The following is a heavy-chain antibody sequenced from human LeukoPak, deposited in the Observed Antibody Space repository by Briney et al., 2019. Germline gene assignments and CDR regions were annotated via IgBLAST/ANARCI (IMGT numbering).Heavy chain of an antibody. Sequence: SETLSLTCAVYGGSFSGYYWSWIRQPPGKGLEWIGEINHSGSTNYNPSLKSRVTISVDTSKNQFSLKLSSVTAADTAVYYCARDRANYSGFDYWGQGTLVTVSS. J-gene: IGHJ4*02. CDR3: ARDRANYSGFDY. CDR2: INHSGST. CDR1: GGSFSGYY. V-gene: IGHV4-34*01. D-gene: IGHD4-11*01.